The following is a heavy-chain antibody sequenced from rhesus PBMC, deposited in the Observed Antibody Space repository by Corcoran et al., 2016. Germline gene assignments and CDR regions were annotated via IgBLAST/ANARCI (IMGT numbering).Heavy chain of an antibody. CDR3: IRVDADSKWIY. V-gene: IGHV3S4*01. D-gene: IGHD5-12*01. Sequence: EVQLVESGGGLVQHGGSLRLSCAASGFTFRGYDRTWVRQAPRTGLEWVSPISYTGKTIYYAYSVKGRFTVSRDNAKNSLSLQLNSLTTEDTAVYYCIRVDADSKWIYWGQGVLVTVSS. J-gene: IGHJ4*01. CDR2: ISYTGKTI. CDR1: GFTFRGYD.